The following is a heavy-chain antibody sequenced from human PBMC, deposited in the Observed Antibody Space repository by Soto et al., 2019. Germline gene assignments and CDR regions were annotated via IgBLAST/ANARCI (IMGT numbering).Heavy chain of an antibody. CDR3: ARTDGPFDS. V-gene: IGHV4-34*01. D-gene: IGHD2-8*01. CDR1: GGSFSGYY. J-gene: IGHJ4*01. CDR2: INHSGST. Sequence: QVQLQQWGAGLLKPSETLSLTCAVYGGSFSGYYWSWIRQPPGKGLEWIGEINHSGSTNYNPSLRSRVTISVDTSKTQFSLKLSSVPAAATAVYYCARTDGPFDSWGHGTLVTVSS.